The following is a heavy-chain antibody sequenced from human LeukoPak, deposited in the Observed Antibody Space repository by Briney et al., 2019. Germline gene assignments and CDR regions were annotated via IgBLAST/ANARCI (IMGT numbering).Heavy chain of an antibody. CDR2: INPSGGST. J-gene: IGHJ5*02. CDR1: GYTFTSYY. Sequence: VASVKVSCKASGYTFTSYYMHWVRQAPGQGLEWMGIINPSGGSTSYAQKFQGRVTMTRDTSTSTVYMELSSLRSEYTAVYYCARVVREPSRYYYEPYGWFDPWGQGTLVTVSS. CDR3: ARVVREPSRYYYEPYGWFDP. V-gene: IGHV1-46*03. D-gene: IGHD3-22*01.